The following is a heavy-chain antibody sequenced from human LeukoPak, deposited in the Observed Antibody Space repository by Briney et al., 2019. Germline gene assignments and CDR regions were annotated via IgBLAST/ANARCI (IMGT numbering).Heavy chain of an antibody. V-gene: IGHV4-34*01. J-gene: IGHJ4*02. D-gene: IGHD3-3*01. CDR3: ARGPRSFIRLAYYFDY. CDR1: GGSFSGYY. CDR2: INHSGST. Sequence: SETLSLTWAVYGGSFSGYYWSWIRQPPGKGLEWIGEINHSGSTNYNPCLKSRVTVSVDTSKNQCSLKLSSVTAADTAVYYCARGPRSFIRLAYYFDYWGQGNLVTVSS.